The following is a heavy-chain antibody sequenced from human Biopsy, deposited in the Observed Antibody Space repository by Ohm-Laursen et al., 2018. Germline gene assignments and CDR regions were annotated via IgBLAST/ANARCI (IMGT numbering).Heavy chain of an antibody. CDR3: ARLGSGDYFPTFFDF. V-gene: IGHV4-31*03. CDR1: GVSINGGRYY. J-gene: IGHJ4*03. D-gene: IGHD5-12*01. CDR2: IFYSANT. Sequence: TLSLTCTVSGVSINGGRYYWNWIRHHPGKGLEWIGNIFYSANTYYNPSLKSRVTISVGTSKNQFSLKLSSVTAADTAVYYCARLGSGDYFPTFFDFWGQGTAVTVSS.